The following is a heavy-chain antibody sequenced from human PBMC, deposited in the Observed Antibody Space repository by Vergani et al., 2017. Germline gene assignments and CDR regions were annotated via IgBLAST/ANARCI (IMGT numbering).Heavy chain of an antibody. CDR1: GFTFDDYA. CDR2: ISWNSGSI. Sequence: EVQLLESGGGLVQPGRSLRLSCAASGFTFDDYAMHWVRQAPGKGLEWVSGISWNSGSIGYADSVKGRFTISRDNAKNSLYLQMNSLRAEDTALYYCAKKGANAFDIWGQGTMVTVSS. J-gene: IGHJ3*02. V-gene: IGHV3-9*01. CDR3: AKKGANAFDI.